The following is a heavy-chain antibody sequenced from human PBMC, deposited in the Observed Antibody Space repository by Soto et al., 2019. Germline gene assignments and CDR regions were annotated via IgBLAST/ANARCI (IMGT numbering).Heavy chain of an antibody. V-gene: IGHV1-69*01. D-gene: IGHD6-13*01. Sequence: QVQLVQSGAEVKKPGSSVKVSCKASGGTFSSYAISWVRQAPGQGLEWMGGIIPIFGTANYAQKFQGRVQITADESTSTAYMELSSLRSEDTAVYYCASYPSSSWYLTGRYFDYWGQGTLVTVSS. J-gene: IGHJ4*02. CDR2: IIPIFGTA. CDR1: GGTFSSYA. CDR3: ASYPSSSWYLTGRYFDY.